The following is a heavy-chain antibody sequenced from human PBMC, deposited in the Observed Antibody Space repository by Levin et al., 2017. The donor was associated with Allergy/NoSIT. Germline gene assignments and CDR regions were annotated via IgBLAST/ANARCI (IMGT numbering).Heavy chain of an antibody. V-gene: IGHV3-21*01. D-gene: IGHD2-2*01. Sequence: GESLKISCAASGFTFSSYSMNWVRQAPGKGLEWVSSISSSSSYIYYADSVKGRFTISRDNAKNSLYLQMNSLRAEDTAVYYCASGVVVAVAMIDYWGQGTLVTVSS. CDR2: ISSSSSYI. CDR1: GFTFSSYS. J-gene: IGHJ4*02. CDR3: ASGVVVAVAMIDY.